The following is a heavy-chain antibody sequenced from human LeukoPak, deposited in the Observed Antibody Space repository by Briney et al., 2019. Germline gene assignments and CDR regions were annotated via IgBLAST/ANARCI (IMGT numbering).Heavy chain of an antibody. J-gene: IGHJ4*02. Sequence: GGSLRLSCAASGFRFNTYWMSWVRQAPGKGLDWVAFVRYDGNNPYYSASVKGRFTISRDNSKNTVLLQMNNLRLEDAAVYYCARGSRYGDYPYYCDFWGQGTLVTVSS. V-gene: IGHV3-30*02. CDR2: VRYDGNNP. CDR3: ARGSRYGDYPYYCDF. CDR1: GFRFNTYW. D-gene: IGHD4-17*01.